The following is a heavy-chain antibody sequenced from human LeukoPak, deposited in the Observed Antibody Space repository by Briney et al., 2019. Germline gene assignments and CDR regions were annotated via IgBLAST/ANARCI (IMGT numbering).Heavy chain of an antibody. CDR3: AKDWEWELLIFDY. Sequence: SETLSLTCTVSGGSISSYYWSWIRQPPGKGLEWIGYIYYSGSTDYNPSLKSRVTISVDTSKNQFSLKLSSVTAADTAVYYCAKDWEWELLIFDYWGQGTLVTVSS. J-gene: IGHJ4*02. CDR1: GGSISSYY. V-gene: IGHV4-59*01. CDR2: IYYSGST. D-gene: IGHD1-26*01.